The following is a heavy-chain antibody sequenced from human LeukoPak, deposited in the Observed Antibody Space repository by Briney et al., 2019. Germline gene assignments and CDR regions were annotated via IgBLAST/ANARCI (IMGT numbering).Heavy chain of an antibody. Sequence: PGGSLRLSCAASGFTFSSHSMNWVRQAPGKGLEWVSYISSSTIYYADSVKGRFTISRDNAKNSLYLQMNSLRAEDTAVYYCARDRYGSGSRLEVWGQGTLVTVSS. V-gene: IGHV3-48*01. CDR3: ARDRYGSGSRLEV. CDR2: ISSSTI. CDR1: GFTFSSHS. D-gene: IGHD3-10*01. J-gene: IGHJ4*02.